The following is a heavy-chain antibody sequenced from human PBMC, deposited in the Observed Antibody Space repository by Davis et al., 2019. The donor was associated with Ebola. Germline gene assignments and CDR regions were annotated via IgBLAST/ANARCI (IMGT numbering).Heavy chain of an antibody. J-gene: IGHJ3*02. CDR3: ARTLIREYEYAFDI. CDR1: GGSISSSSYY. D-gene: IGHD2/OR15-2a*01. V-gene: IGHV4-39*01. Sequence: PSETLSLTCTVSGGSISSSSYYWGWIRQPPGKGLEWIGSIYYSGSTYYNPSLKSRVTISVDTSKNQFSLKLSSVTAADTAVYYCARTLIREYEYAFDIWGQGTMVTVSS. CDR2: IYYSGST.